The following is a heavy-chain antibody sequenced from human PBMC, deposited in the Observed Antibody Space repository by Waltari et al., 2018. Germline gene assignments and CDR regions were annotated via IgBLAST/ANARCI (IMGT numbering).Heavy chain of an antibody. V-gene: IGHV4-39*02. CDR2: VFHTGAT. CDR3: AREDRYSSGWYGGGF. Sequence: QVQLQESGPGLVKPWETLSLTCTVSGGSISNDNYYWGWIRQPPGKGLEWFGTVFHTGATQYNPALKRRGTVCVATSQNVFSLRMTSLTAADTVVYYCAREDRYSSGWYGGGFWGQGALVTVS. D-gene: IGHD6-19*01. CDR1: GGSISNDNYY. J-gene: IGHJ4*02.